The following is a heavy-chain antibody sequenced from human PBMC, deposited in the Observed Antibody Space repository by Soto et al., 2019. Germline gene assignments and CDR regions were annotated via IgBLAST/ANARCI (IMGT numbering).Heavy chain of an antibody. CDR1: GFTFSSYA. D-gene: IGHD3-9*01. CDR2: ISGSGGST. Sequence: GSLRLSCTASGFTFSSYAMSWVRQAPGKGLEWVSAISGSGGSTYYADSVKGRFTISRDNSKNTLCLQMNSLRAEDTAVYYCAKDRSVLRFFDWLLSSLYYFDYWGQGTLVTVSS. CDR3: AKDRSVLRFFDWLLSSLYYFDY. J-gene: IGHJ4*02. V-gene: IGHV3-23*01.